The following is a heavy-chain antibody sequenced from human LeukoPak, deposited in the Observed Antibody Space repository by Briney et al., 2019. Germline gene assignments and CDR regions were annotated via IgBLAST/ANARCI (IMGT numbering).Heavy chain of an antibody. CDR1: GFTFSSYA. V-gene: IGHV3-23*01. Sequence: PGGSLRLSCAASGFTFSSYAMSWVRQAPGKGLEWVSAISGSGGSTYYADSVKGRFTISRDNAKNSLYLQMNSLRAEDTAVCYCARVFWSGSYYMDVWGKGTTVTVSS. J-gene: IGHJ6*03. D-gene: IGHD3-3*01. CDR2: ISGSGGST. CDR3: ARVFWSGSYYMDV.